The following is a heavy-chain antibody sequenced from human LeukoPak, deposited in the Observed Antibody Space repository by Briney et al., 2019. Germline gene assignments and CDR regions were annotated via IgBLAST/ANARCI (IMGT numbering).Heavy chain of an antibody. CDR2: ISYDGSNK. CDR1: GFTFSSYA. V-gene: IGHV3-30-3*01. Sequence: GGSLRLSCAASGFTFSSYAMHWVRQAPGKGLEWVAVISYDGSNKYYADSVKGRFTISRDNSKNTLYLQMNSLRAEDTAVYYCARDIRVGLLWFGELDYWGQGTLVTVSS. CDR3: ARDIRVGLLWFGELDY. J-gene: IGHJ4*02. D-gene: IGHD3-10*01.